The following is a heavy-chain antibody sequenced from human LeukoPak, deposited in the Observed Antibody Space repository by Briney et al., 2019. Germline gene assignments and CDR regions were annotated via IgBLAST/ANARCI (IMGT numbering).Heavy chain of an antibody. Sequence: PETLSLTCTVSDGSIGGDYWTWIRQPPGKGLQYIGYIYHTGATNYNPSLKSRVTMSVDTSKNQFSLKLNSVTAADTAVYFCAKYGKSGWSIDNWGQGILVTVSS. J-gene: IGHJ4*02. CDR3: AKYGKSGWSIDN. CDR1: DGSIGGDY. D-gene: IGHD6-19*01. V-gene: IGHV4-59*08. CDR2: IYHTGAT.